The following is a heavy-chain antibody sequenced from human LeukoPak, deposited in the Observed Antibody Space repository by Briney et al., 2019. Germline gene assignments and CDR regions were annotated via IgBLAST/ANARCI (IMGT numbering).Heavy chain of an antibody. CDR3: ARDDGILTGMNLYYYYYMAV. D-gene: IGHD3-9*01. CDR2: ISSSSSYI. J-gene: IGHJ6*03. V-gene: IGHV3-21*01. Sequence: GGSLRLSRAASGFTFSSYSMNWVRQAPGKGLEWVSSISSSSSYIYYADSVKGRFTIPRDNAKNSLYLQMNSLRAEDTAVYYCARDDGILTGMNLYYYYYMAVWGKGTTVTVSS. CDR1: GFTFSSYS.